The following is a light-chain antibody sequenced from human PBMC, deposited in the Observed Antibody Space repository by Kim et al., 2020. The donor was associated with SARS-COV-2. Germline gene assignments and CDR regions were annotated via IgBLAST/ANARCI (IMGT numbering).Light chain of an antibody. CDR3: LQYSDSPKT. CDR2: GAS. J-gene: IGKJ1*01. V-gene: IGKV3-20*01. Sequence: EIVLTQSPGTLSLSPGERATLSCRASQRVSSSYLAWYQQKPGQAPNLLIYGASNRATGIPDRFSGSGSGTDFTLSISRLEPEDFAVYYCLQYSDSPKTFGQGTKVYIK. CDR1: QRVSSSY.